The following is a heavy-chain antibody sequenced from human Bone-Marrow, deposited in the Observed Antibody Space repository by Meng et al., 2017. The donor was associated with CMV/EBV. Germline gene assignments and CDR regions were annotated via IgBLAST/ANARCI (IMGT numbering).Heavy chain of an antibody. CDR2: IYYTVNT. Sequence: SGTLCLTCTGSGDTVSSVHYYWGWIRQPPGRGLEWIGTIYYTVNTFYTPSLESRLTISIDTFKNQFSLKLNSVTAADTAVYYCARDGGMEAPYSDAFDIWGQGTMVTVSS. CDR1: GDTVSSVHYY. J-gene: IGHJ3*02. D-gene: IGHD2-15*01. CDR3: ARDGGMEAPYSDAFDI. V-gene: IGHV4-39*07.